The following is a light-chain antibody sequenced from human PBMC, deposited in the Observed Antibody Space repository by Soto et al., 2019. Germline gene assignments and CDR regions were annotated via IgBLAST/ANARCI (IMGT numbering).Light chain of an antibody. J-gene: IGKJ4*01. Sequence: IQLTQSPSSLSASVGDRVTIVCRASESISDYLNWYQLKSGEAPKVLIYSASTLRGGVPSRFSVTGSGTEFTLTISSHQPEDVAPYYCQQTFSHLLSFGGGTTVEIK. V-gene: IGKV1-39*01. CDR3: QQTFSHLLS. CDR1: ESISDY. CDR2: SAS.